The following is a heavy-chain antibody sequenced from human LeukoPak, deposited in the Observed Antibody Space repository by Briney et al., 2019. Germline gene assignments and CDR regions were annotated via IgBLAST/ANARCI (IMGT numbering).Heavy chain of an antibody. Sequence: EASVKVSCKASGYTFTGYYMHWVRQAPGQGLEWMGWINPNSGGTNYAQKFQGWVTMTRDTSISTAYMELSRLRSDDTAVYYCARDMHYDSSGYDAFDIWGQGTMVTVPS. V-gene: IGHV1-2*04. CDR2: INPNSGGT. J-gene: IGHJ3*02. CDR3: ARDMHYDSSGYDAFDI. CDR1: GYTFTGYY. D-gene: IGHD3-22*01.